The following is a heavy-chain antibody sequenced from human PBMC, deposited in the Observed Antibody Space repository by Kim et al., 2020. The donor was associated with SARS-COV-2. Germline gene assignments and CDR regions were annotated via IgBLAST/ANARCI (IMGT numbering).Heavy chain of an antibody. Sequence: SETLSLTCTVSGGSISSYYWSWIRQPPGKGLEWIGYIYYSGSTNYNPSLKSRVTISVDTSKNQFSLKLSSVTAADTAVYYCARAGSGYYLGNFDYWGQGTLVTVSS. CDR1: GGSISSYY. V-gene: IGHV4-59*12. J-gene: IGHJ4*02. D-gene: IGHD3-22*01. CDR3: ARAGSGYYLGNFDY. CDR2: IYYSGST.